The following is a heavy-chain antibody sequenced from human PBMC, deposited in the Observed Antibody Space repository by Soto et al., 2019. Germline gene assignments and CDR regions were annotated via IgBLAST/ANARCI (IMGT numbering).Heavy chain of an antibody. V-gene: IGHV1-46*02. CDR3: ARGGGFSPYYYNLDV. CDR2: INPRGGST. J-gene: IGHJ6*02. CDR1: GYTLNTYY. Sequence: ASVKVSCKASGYTLNTYYMHWARQAPGQGPEWMGIINPRGGSTTYAQNFQDRVTMTRDTSSSTVYMELSSLRSEDTAVYYCARGGGFSPYYYNLDVWGRGTTVTV. D-gene: IGHD2-15*01.